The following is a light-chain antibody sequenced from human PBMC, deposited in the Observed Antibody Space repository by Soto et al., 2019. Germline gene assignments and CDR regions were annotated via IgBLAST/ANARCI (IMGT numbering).Light chain of an antibody. CDR2: ENN. CDR3: GTWDSSLSAVV. V-gene: IGLV1-51*01. J-gene: IGLJ2*01. Sequence: QSVLTQPPSVSVAPGQKVTISCSGGSSNIGNNYVSWYQQLPGTAPKLLIYENNKRPSGIPDRFSGSKSGTSATLGITGLQTGDEADYYCGTWDSSLSAVVFGGGTKLTVL. CDR1: SSNIGNNY.